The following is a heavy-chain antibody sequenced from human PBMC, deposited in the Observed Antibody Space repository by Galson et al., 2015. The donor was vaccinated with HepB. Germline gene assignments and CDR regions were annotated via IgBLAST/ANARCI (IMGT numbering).Heavy chain of an antibody. CDR1: GLPFGNFA. CDR2: ILGSGGRS. D-gene: IGHD1-14*01. CDR3: AKHKGWEPANYCMDV. V-gene: IGHV3-23*01. Sequence: SLRLSCAASGLPFGNFAMAWVRQAPGKGLEWVATILGSGGRSYYADSVRGRFTVSRDNSKNTLYLQMNSLTADDTAKYFCAKHKGWEPANYCMDVWGTGTTVIVS. J-gene: IGHJ6*03.